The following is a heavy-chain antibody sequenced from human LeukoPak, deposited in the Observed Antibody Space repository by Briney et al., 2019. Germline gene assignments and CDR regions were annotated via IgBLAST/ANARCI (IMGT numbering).Heavy chain of an antibody. Sequence: SETLSLTCTVSGGSISSGSYYWSWIRQPAGKGLEWIGRIYTSGSTNYNPSLKSRVTISVDTSKNQFSLKLSSVTAADTAVYYCARVEDGSDYWGQGTLVTVSS. J-gene: IGHJ4*02. D-gene: IGHD5-24*01. CDR1: GGSISSGSYY. V-gene: IGHV4-61*02. CDR3: ARVEDGSDY. CDR2: IYTSGST.